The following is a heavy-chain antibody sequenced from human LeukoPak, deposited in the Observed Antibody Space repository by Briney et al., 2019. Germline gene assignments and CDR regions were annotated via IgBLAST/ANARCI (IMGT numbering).Heavy chain of an antibody. CDR3: VRSSYSSAWYGDY. V-gene: IGHV3-33*01. D-gene: IGHD6-19*01. CDR2: IWYDGGNQ. CDR1: GFTFSSYG. J-gene: IGHJ4*02. Sequence: GGSLRLSCAASGFTFSSYGMHWVRQAPGKGLEWVVLIWYDGGNQHYADSVKDRFAISRDNSKNTLYLQMDGLRAEDTAVYYCVRSSYSSAWYGDYWGQGTLVTVSS.